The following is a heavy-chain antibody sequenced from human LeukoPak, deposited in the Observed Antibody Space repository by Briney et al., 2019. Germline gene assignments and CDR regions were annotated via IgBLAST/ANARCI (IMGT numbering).Heavy chain of an antibody. CDR2: IYYSGST. J-gene: IGHJ4*02. CDR1: GGSISSSSYY. D-gene: IGHD2-15*01. V-gene: IGHV4-39*01. CDR3: ARRGYCSGGSCRQVDY. Sequence: SETLSLTCTVSGGSISSSSYYWGWIRQPPGKGLEWIGSIYYSGSTYYNPSLKSRVTISVDTSKNQFSLKLSSVTAADTAVYYCARRGYCSGGSCRQVDYWGRGTLVTVSS.